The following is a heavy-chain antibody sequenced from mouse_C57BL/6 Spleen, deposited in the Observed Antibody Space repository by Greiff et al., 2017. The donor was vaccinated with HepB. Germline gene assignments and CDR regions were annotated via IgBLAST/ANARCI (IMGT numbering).Heavy chain of an antibody. V-gene: IGHV7-3*01. Sequence: EVQVVESGGGLVQPGGSLSLSCAASGFTFTDYYMSWVRQPPGKALEWLGFIRNKANGYTTEYSASVKGRFTISRDNSQSILYLQMNALRAEDSATYYCVRWRYYGSSYYFDYWGQGTTLTVSS. D-gene: IGHD1-1*01. J-gene: IGHJ2*01. CDR2: IRNKANGYTT. CDR3: VRWRYYGSSYYFDY. CDR1: GFTFTDYY.